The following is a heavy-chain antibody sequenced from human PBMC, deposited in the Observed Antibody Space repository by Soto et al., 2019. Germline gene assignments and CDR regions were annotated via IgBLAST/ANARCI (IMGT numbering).Heavy chain of an antibody. J-gene: IGHJ5*02. CDR3: ARERPDGSRLDP. CDR2: IYYSGST. Sequence: SETLSLTCSVSGGSISSSSYYWSWIRQPPGKGLEWIGYIYYSGSTYYNPSLKSRVTISVDTSKNQFSLKLSSVTAADTAVYYCARERPDGSRLDPWGQGTLVTVSS. CDR1: GGSISSSSYY. V-gene: IGHV4-30-4*01. D-gene: IGHD6-13*01.